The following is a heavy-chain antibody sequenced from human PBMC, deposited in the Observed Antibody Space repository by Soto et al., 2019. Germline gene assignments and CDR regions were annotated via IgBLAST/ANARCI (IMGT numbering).Heavy chain of an antibody. V-gene: IGHV3-30*18. CDR1: GFTFSSYG. CDR3: AKDRTAGYCSSTSCYVLDY. D-gene: IGHD2-2*01. Sequence: QVQLVESGGGVVQPGRSLRLSCAASGFTFSSYGMHWVRQAPGKGLEWVAAISYDGSNKYYADSVKGRFTISRDNSKNTLYLQMNSLRAEDTAVYYCAKDRTAGYCSSTSCYVLDYWGQGTLVTVSS. CDR2: ISYDGSNK. J-gene: IGHJ4*02.